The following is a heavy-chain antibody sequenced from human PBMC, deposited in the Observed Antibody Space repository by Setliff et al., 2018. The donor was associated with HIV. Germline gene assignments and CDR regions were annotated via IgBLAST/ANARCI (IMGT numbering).Heavy chain of an antibody. Sequence: SETLSLTCAVSGASISSHYWSWIRQSPGRELEWIGYIYSTGSTNYNPSLQSRVSISMDASKNKFSLKVTSVTSADTAVYYCAKGAGFYGDYTFDYWGQGHLVTVSS. D-gene: IGHD4-17*01. J-gene: IGHJ4*02. CDR1: GASISSHY. V-gene: IGHV4-59*11. CDR3: AKGAGFYGDYTFDY. CDR2: IYSTGST.